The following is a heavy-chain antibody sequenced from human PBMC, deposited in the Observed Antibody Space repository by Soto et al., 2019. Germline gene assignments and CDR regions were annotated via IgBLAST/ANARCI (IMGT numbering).Heavy chain of an antibody. J-gene: IGHJ5*02. V-gene: IGHV1-69*12. CDR2: IIPIFGTA. D-gene: IGHD3-22*01. CDR1: GGTFSSYA. CDR3: ARDRGPSSGYYPYWFDP. Sequence: QFQLVQSGAEVKKPGSSVKVSCKASGGTFSSYAITWVRQAPGQGLEWMGGIIPIFGTANYAQKFQGRVTINADESTSTAYMELSSLRSEDTAVYYCARDRGPSSGYYPYWFDPWGQGTLVTVSS.